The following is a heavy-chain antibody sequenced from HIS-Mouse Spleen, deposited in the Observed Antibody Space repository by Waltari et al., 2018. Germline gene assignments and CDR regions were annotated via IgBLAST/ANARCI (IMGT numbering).Heavy chain of an antibody. V-gene: IGHV1-2*02. Sequence: QVQLVQSGAEVKKPGSSVTVSCQSSGYTFPGHYMHWVRQAHGQGLEWMGWINPNSGGTNYAQKFQGRVTMTRDTSISTAYMELSRLRSDDTAVYYCATFLKPYWGQGTLVTVSS. J-gene: IGHJ4*02. CDR2: INPNSGGT. CDR3: ATFLKPY. CDR1: GYTFPGHY.